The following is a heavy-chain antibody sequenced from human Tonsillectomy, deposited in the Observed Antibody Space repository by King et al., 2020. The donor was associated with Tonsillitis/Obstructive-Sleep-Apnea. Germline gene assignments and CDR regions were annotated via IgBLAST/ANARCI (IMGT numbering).Heavy chain of an antibody. J-gene: IGHJ4*02. Sequence: QLQASGPGLVKPSATLSLTCTVSGGSISSSSYYWGWIRQPPGKGLEWIGNVYYSGSTYYNPSLKSRVTIAVDTSKNQFSLKLSSVTAADTAVFYCARQDSSGYPYYFDYWGQGTLVTVSS. CDR3: ARQDSSGYPYYFDY. CDR2: VYYSGST. V-gene: IGHV4-39*01. D-gene: IGHD3-22*01. CDR1: GGSISSSSYY.